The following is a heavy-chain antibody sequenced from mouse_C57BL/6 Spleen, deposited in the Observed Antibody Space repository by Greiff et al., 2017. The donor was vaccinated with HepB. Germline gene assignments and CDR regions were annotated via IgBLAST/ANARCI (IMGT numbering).Heavy chain of an antibody. CDR1: GYTFTGYW. D-gene: IGHD3-2*02. CDR2: ILPGSGST. Sequence: VQVVESGAELMKPGASVKLSCKATGYTFTGYWIEWVKQRPGHGLEWIGEILPGSGSTNYNEKFKGKATFTADTSSNTAYMQLSSLTTEDSAIYYCACPGQLRPQAWFAYWGQGTLVTVSA. V-gene: IGHV1-9*01. CDR3: ACPGQLRPQAWFAY. J-gene: IGHJ3*01.